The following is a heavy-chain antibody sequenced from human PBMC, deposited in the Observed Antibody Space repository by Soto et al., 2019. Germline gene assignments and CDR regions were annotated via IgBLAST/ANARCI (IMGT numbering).Heavy chain of an antibody. Sequence: PSETLSLTCTVSGGSISSGGYYWSWIRQHPGKGMEWIGYIYYSGSTYYNPSLKSRVTISVDTSKNQFSLKLSSVTAVYTAVYYCARDLSGYSVRMAVSGQGTTVTVS. CDR2: IYYSGST. J-gene: IGHJ6*02. CDR1: GGSISSGGYY. V-gene: IGHV4-31*03. D-gene: IGHD1-26*01. CDR3: ARDLSGYSVRMAV.